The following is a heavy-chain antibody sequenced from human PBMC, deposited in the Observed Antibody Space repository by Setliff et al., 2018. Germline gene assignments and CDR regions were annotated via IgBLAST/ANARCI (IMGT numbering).Heavy chain of an antibody. CDR1: GDSLSGYY. J-gene: IGHJ6*03. V-gene: IGHV4-34*10. D-gene: IGHD3-3*01. Sequence: PSETLSLTCAVYGDSLSGYYWSWIRQSPKKGLEWIGEIMPGRDTLYSPSLESRLTITIDTSKSQFSLSLSSVTAADTAVYYCARMSGFQYMDVWGKGTTVTVSS. CDR2: IMPGRDT. CDR3: ARMSGFQYMDV.